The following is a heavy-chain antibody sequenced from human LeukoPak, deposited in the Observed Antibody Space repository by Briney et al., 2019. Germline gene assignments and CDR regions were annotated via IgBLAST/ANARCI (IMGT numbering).Heavy chain of an antibody. J-gene: IGHJ5*02. CDR2: MNPNSGNT. D-gene: IGHD3-9*01. CDR1: GYTFTSYD. Sequence: ASVKVSCKASGYTFTSYDVNWVRQATGQGLEWMGWMNPNSGNTGYAQKFQGRVTITRNTSISTAYMELSSLRSEDTAVYYCARGSIGGRAVFPYYDILTGYYNSYNWFDPWGQGTLVTVSS. V-gene: IGHV1-8*03. CDR3: ARGSIGGRAVFPYYDILTGYYNSYNWFDP.